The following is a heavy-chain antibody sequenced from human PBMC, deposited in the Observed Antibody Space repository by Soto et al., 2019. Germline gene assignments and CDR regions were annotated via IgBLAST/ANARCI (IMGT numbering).Heavy chain of an antibody. J-gene: IGHJ4*02. D-gene: IGHD2-21*02. CDR3: AKNRGRVTSSWHVYY. V-gene: IGHV3-23*01. Sequence: EVQLLESGGDLVQPGRSLRLSCAASGFTFSGYAMSWVRQAPGKGLEWVSVIHGGGHSAYYADSVKGRITISRDNSKKTLYLQRSSLRGEDTAVYYCAKNRGRVTSSWHVYYWGQGTLVTVSS. CDR1: GFTFSGYA. CDR2: IHGGGHSA.